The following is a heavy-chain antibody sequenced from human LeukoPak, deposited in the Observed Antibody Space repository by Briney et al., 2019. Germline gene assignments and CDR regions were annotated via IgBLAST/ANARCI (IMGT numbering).Heavy chain of an antibody. Sequence: GGSLRLSCAASGFTFSSYWMSWVRQAPGKGLEWVANIKQDGSEKYYVDSVKGRFTISRDNAKNSLYPQMNTLRAEDTAVYYCASEFFPATTVPRDYWGQGTLVVIVSS. J-gene: IGHJ4*02. D-gene: IGHD4-11*01. CDR3: ASEFFPATTVPRDY. CDR2: IKQDGSEK. V-gene: IGHV3-7*01. CDR1: GFTFSSYW.